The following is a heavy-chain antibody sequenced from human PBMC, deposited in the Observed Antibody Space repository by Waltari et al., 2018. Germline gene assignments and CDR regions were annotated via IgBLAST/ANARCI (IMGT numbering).Heavy chain of an antibody. D-gene: IGHD3-10*01. CDR2: FDPEDGET. CDR1: GYTLTELS. J-gene: IGHJ5*02. Sequence: QVQLVQSGAEVKKPGASVKVSCKVSGYTLTELSMHWVRQAPGKGLEWMGGFDPEDGETIYAQKFQGRVTMTEDTSTDTAYMELSSLRSEDTAVYYCATESLLWFRELSAFDPWGQGTLVTVSS. V-gene: IGHV1-24*01. CDR3: ATESLLWFRELSAFDP.